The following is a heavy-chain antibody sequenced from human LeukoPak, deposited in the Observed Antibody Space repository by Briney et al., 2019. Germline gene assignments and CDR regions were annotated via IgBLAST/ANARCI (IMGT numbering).Heavy chain of an antibody. CDR2: INGDGSQK. V-gene: IGHV3-7*01. J-gene: IGHJ4*02. D-gene: IGHD3-10*01. CDR3: ARGYGSGSYYHY. CDR1: GFAFSNYW. Sequence: PGGSLRLSCETSGFAFSNYWMSWVRQAPGKGLEWVGNINGDGSQKYYVDSVKGRFTISRDNSKSSMYLQVNSARVEDTAVYYCARGYGSGSYYHYWGQGTLVTVSS.